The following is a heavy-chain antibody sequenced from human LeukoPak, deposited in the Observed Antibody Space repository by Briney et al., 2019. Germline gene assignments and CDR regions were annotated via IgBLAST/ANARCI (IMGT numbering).Heavy chain of an antibody. Sequence: PSETLSLTCAVSGGSISSGGYSWSWIRQPPGKGLEWIGYIYYSGSTYYNPSLKSRVTISVDTSKYQFSLKLSSVTAADTAVYYCARDGGYGSGSYRHGFDYWGQGTLVTVSS. CDR1: GGSISSGGYS. CDR2: IYYSGST. V-gene: IGHV4-30-4*07. D-gene: IGHD3-10*01. CDR3: ARDGGYGSGSYRHGFDY. J-gene: IGHJ4*02.